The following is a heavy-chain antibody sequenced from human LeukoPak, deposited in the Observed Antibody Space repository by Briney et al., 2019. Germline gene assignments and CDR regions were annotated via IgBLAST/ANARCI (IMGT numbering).Heavy chain of an antibody. J-gene: IGHJ4*02. CDR3: AKDYYASSSGYFDY. CDR1: GFTFSNAW. V-gene: IGHV3-23*01. D-gene: IGHD3-10*01. Sequence: PGGSLRLSCAASGFTFSNAWMSWVRQAPGKGLEWVSVFSGSGDSTYYADSVKGRFTISRDNSKNTVYLQMNSLRAEDTAVYYCAKDYYASSSGYFDYWGQGTLVTVSS. CDR2: FSGSGDST.